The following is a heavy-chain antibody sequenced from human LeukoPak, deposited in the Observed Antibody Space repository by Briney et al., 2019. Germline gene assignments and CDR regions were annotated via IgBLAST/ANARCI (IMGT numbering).Heavy chain of an antibody. CDR2: IYYSGST. CDR3: ARAPPITIFGVVITDAFDI. Sequence: SETLSLTCTVSGGSISSSSYYWGWIRQHPGKGLEWIGYIYYSGSTYYNPSLKSRVTISVDTSKNQFSLKLSSVTAADTAVYYCARAPPITIFGVVITDAFDIWGQGTMVTVSP. J-gene: IGHJ3*02. D-gene: IGHD3-3*01. V-gene: IGHV4-31*03. CDR1: GGSISSSSYY.